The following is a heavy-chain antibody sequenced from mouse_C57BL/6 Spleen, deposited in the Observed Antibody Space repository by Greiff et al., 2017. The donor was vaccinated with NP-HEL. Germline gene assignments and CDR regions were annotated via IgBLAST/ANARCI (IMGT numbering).Heavy chain of an antibody. CDR1: GYTFTSYD. J-gene: IGHJ3*01. D-gene: IGHD2-4*01. Sequence: QVQLQQSGPELVKPGASVKLSCKASGYTFTSYDINWVKQRPGQGLEWIGWIYPRDGSTKYNEKFKGKATLTVDTSSSSAYMGLHSLTSEDSAVYFCASAYDYLSFAYWGQGTLVTVSA. CDR3: ASAYDYLSFAY. CDR2: IYPRDGST. V-gene: IGHV1-85*01.